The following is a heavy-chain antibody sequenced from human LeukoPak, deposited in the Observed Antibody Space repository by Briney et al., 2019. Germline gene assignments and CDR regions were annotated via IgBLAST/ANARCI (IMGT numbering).Heavy chain of an antibody. Sequence: SETLSLTCIVSGGSISSISSNNYHWGWIRQPPGKGLEWIGSIYYSGSTYYNPSLKSRVTISVDTSKNQFSPKLSSVTAADTALYYCAREMGVVTAHGIDVWGQGTTVTVSS. D-gene: IGHD4-23*01. CDR1: GGSISSISSNNYH. CDR3: AREMGVVTAHGIDV. CDR2: IYYSGST. J-gene: IGHJ6*02. V-gene: IGHV4-39*02.